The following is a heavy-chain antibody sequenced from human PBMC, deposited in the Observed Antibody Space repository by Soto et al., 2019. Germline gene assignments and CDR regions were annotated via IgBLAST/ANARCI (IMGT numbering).Heavy chain of an antibody. CDR3: ARLYVDLHSRSHSHFGY. V-gene: IGHV4-39*01. CDR1: GGYSSSSSYY. J-gene: IGHJ4*02. CDR2: IYYSGST. Sequence: LVTLSLTCTVSGGYSSSSSYYWGWIRQPPGKGLEWIGSIYYSGSTYYNPSLKSRVTISVDTSKNQFSLKLSSVTAADTAVYYCARLYVDLHSRSHSHFGYWGQGTLVTVSS. D-gene: IGHD2-8*01.